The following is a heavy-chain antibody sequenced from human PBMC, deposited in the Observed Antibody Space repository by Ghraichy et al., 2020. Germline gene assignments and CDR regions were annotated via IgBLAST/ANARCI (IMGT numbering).Heavy chain of an antibody. CDR3: AKTPRPQWVRDYFDY. D-gene: IGHD5-12*01. CDR1: GFTFSSYA. V-gene: IGHV3-23*01. Sequence: LSLTCAASGFTFSSYAMTWVRQAPGKGLEWVSAISGSGGSTYYADSVKGRFTISRDNSKNTLSLQMNSLRAEDTAVYYCAKTPRPQWVRDYFDYWGQGTLVTVSS. CDR2: ISGSGGST. J-gene: IGHJ4*02.